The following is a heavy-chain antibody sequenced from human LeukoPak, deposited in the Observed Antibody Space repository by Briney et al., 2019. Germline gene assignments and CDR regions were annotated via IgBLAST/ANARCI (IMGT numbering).Heavy chain of an antibody. J-gene: IGHJ6*04. D-gene: IGHD3-10*02. Sequence: PGGSLRLSCAASGFSFSSFEMNWVRQAPGKGLEWVSYISSSGSTIYYADSVKGRFTISRDNAKNSLYLQMNSLRAEDTAVYYCAELGITMIGGVWGKGTTVTISS. CDR3: AELGITMIGGV. CDR1: GFSFSSFE. V-gene: IGHV3-48*03. CDR2: ISSSGSTI.